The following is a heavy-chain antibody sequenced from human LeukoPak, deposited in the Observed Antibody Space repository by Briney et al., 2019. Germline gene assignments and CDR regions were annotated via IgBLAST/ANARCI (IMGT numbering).Heavy chain of an antibody. V-gene: IGHV4-59*01. Sequence: SETLSLTCTVSGGSISSYYWSWIRQPPGKGLEWIGYIYYSGSTNYNPSLKSRVTISVDTSKNQFSLKLSSVTAADTAVYYCARDHRHYYGSSGYYLDYWGQGTLVTVSS. J-gene: IGHJ4*02. CDR2: IYYSGST. D-gene: IGHD3-22*01. CDR3: ARDHRHYYGSSGYYLDY. CDR1: GGSISSYY.